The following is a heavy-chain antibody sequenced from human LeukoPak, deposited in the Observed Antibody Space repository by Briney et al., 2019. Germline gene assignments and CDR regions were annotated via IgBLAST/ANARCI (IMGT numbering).Heavy chain of an antibody. J-gene: IGHJ4*02. V-gene: IGHV3-74*01. CDR2: INSDGSST. Sequence: PGGSLRLSCAASGFTFSGYWMHWVRQDPGKGLVWVSRINSDGSSTSYADSVKGRFTISRDYAKNTLYLQMNSLRAEDTAVYYCARGGSYSIDYWGQGTLVTVSS. D-gene: IGHD6-13*01. CDR3: ARGGSYSIDY. CDR1: GFTFSGYW.